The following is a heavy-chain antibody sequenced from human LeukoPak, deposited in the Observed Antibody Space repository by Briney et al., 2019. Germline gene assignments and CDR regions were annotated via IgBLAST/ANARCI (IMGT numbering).Heavy chain of an antibody. CDR1: GGSISSSNW. V-gene: IGHV4-4*02. D-gene: IGHD3-22*01. CDR2: IYHSGST. CDR3: ARQGTYYYDSSGYD. J-gene: IGHJ4*02. Sequence: SGTLSLTCAVSGGSISSSNWWSWVRQPPGKGLEWIGEIYHSGSTNYNPSLKSRVTISVDKSKNQFSLKLSPVTAADTAVYYCARQGTYYYDSSGYDWGQGTLVTVSS.